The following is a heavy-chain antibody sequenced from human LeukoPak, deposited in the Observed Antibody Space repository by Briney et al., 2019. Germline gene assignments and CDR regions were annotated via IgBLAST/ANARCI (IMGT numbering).Heavy chain of an antibody. D-gene: IGHD3-10*01. CDR1: GGSISSSSYY. CDR2: IYYSGST. CDR3: ARGADYYGSGIPDY. J-gene: IGHJ4*02. Sequence: SETLSLTCTVSGGSISSSSYYWGWIRQPPGKGLEWIGSIYYSGSTYYNPSLKSRVTISVDTSKNQFSLKLSSVTAADTAVYYCARGADYYGSGIPDYWGQGTLVTVSS. V-gene: IGHV4-39*01.